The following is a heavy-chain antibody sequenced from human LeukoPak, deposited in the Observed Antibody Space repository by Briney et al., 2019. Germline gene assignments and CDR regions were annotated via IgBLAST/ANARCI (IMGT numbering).Heavy chain of an antibody. CDR1: GYTFTSYY. V-gene: IGHV1-46*01. Sequence: ASVKVSCKASGYTFTSYYIHWVRQAPGQGLEWMAIINPSGGSTTYAQKFRGRVTMTRDTSTSTVYMELSSLRSEDTAVYYCARDSRPSYDSSAYYYPGDYWGQGTLVTVSS. J-gene: IGHJ4*02. CDR2: INPSGGST. D-gene: IGHD3-22*01. CDR3: ARDSRPSYDSSAYYYPGDY.